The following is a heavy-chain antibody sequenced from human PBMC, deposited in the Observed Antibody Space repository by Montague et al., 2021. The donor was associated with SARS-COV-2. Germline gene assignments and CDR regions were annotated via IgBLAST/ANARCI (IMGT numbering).Heavy chain of an antibody. CDR3: ARDTRITMIVVVHGYGMDV. CDR2: IYYSGST. D-gene: IGHD3-22*01. Sequence: SETLSLTCTVSGGSISSSSYYWGWIRQPPGKGLEWIGCIYYSGSTYYNPSLKSRVTISVDTSKNQFSLKLSSVTAADTAVYYCARDTRITMIVVVHGYGMDVWGQGTTVTVSS. J-gene: IGHJ6*02. CDR1: GGSISSSSYY. V-gene: IGHV4-39*07.